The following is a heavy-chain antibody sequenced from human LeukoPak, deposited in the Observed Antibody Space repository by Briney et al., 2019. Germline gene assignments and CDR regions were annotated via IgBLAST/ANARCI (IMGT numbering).Heavy chain of an antibody. Sequence: GGSLRLSCAVSGFTFSSYSMNWVRQAPGKGLERVLSITSSSSYIYYADSVKGRFTISRDNAKNSLYLQMNSLRAEDTAVYYCARDLTVTSTCWFDRWGQGTLVTVSS. J-gene: IGHJ5*02. CDR3: ARDLTVTSTCWFDR. D-gene: IGHD4-11*01. CDR2: ITSSSSYI. V-gene: IGHV3-21*01. CDR1: GFTFSSYS.